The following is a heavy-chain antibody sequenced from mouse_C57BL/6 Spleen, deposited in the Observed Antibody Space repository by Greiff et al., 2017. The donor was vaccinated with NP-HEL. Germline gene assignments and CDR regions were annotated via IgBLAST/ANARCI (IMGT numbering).Heavy chain of an antibody. J-gene: IGHJ2*01. CDR3: ARGEGQGYFDY. CDR2: INPGSGGT. Sequence: QVQLKQSGAELVRPGTSVKVSCKASGYAFTNYLIEWVKQRPGQGLEWIGVINPGSGGTNYNEKFKGKATLTADKSSSTAYMQLSSLTSEDSAVYFCARGEGQGYFDYWGQGTTLTVSS. V-gene: IGHV1-54*01. CDR1: GYAFTNYL. D-gene: IGHD3-3*01.